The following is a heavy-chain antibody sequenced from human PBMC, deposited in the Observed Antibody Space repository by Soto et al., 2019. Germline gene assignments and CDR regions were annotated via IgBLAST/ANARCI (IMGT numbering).Heavy chain of an antibody. CDR3: TYGELIYYYGMDV. CDR2: FKSKTDGGTT. D-gene: IGHD3-10*01. Sequence: GGSLILSCAASGFTFTNAWMNWVRQAPGKGLEWVGRFKSKTDGGTTDYAAPVKGRFSISRDDSKNTLYLQMNSLKTEDTAVYYCTYGELIYYYGMDVWGQGTTVTVS. V-gene: IGHV3-15*07. J-gene: IGHJ6*02. CDR1: GFTFTNAW.